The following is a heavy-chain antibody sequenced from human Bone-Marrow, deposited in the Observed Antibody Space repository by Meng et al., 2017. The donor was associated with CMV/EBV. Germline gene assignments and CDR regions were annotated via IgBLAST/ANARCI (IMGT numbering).Heavy chain of an antibody. CDR3: ARAVVVTDRSPLRYFDL. Sequence: GESLKISCVASGFTFSTYNMNWVRQAPGKGLEWVSSISGSSAYIYYAGSVKARFTISRDNAKNSLSLQMNSLRAEDTAVYYCARAVVVTDRSPLRYFDLWGRGTLVTVSS. CDR2: ISGSSAYI. CDR1: GFTFSTYN. J-gene: IGHJ2*01. D-gene: IGHD2-21*02. V-gene: IGHV3-21*01.